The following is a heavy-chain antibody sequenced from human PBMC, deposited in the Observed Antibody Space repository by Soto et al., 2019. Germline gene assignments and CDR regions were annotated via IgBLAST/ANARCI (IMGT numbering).Heavy chain of an antibody. Sequence: QVQLVESGGGVVQPGRSLRLSCAASGFTFSSYGMHWVRQAPGKGLEWVAVISYDGSNKYYADSVKGRFTISRDNSKNTLYLQMNSLRAEDTAVYYCAKSSGSGSIYYYYGMDVWGQGTTVTVSS. CDR2: ISYDGSNK. J-gene: IGHJ6*02. V-gene: IGHV3-30*18. D-gene: IGHD3-10*01. CDR3: AKSSGSGSIYYYYGMDV. CDR1: GFTFSSYG.